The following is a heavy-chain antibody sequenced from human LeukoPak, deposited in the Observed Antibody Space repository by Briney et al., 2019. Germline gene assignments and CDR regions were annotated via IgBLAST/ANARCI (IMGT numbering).Heavy chain of an antibody. Sequence: GESLKISCAASGFPFSSYAMHWVRQAPGKGLEWVAVTSYDGGQKFYGDSVKGQFTISRDNSKSTMYLEVSSLRAEDTAVYYCARGGYFDILTGYYQTQYYYPMDVWGRGTTVTVSS. CDR1: GFPFSSYA. D-gene: IGHD3-9*01. CDR3: ARGGYFDILTGYYQTQYYYPMDV. V-gene: IGHV3-30*04. CDR2: TSYDGGQK. J-gene: IGHJ6*02.